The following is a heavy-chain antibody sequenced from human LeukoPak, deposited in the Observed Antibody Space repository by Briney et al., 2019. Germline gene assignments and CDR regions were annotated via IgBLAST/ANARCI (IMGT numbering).Heavy chain of an antibody. D-gene: IGHD3-3*01. J-gene: IGHJ6*03. CDR3: ARAERLSYDFWGDQHYYYMDV. V-gene: IGHV1-8*03. CDR1: GYTFTRFD. CDR2: MNPNSGNT. Sequence: ASVKVSCKASGYTFTRFDINWVRQAPGQGLEWMGWMNPNSGNTGYAQKFQDRVTITRDTSMSTAYMELSSLRSEDTAVYYCARAERLSYDFWGDQHYYYMDVWGEGTTVNVSS.